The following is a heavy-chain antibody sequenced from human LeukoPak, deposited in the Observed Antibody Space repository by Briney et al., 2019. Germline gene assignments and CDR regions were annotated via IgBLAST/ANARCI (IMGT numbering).Heavy chain of an antibody. CDR1: GGSISSYY. CDR2: ISYSGST. D-gene: IGHD4-17*01. V-gene: IGHV4-59*01. J-gene: IGHJ4*02. Sequence: TSETLSLTCTVSGGSISSYYWSWIRQPPGKGLEWIACISYSGSTKYNPSLKSRVTISVDTSKNQLSLKLSSVTAADTAVYYCARGLRRGDYWGQGTLVTVSS. CDR3: ARGLRRGDY.